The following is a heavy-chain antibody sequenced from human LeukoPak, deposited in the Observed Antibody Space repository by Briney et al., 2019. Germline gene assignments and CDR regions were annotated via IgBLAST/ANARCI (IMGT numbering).Heavy chain of an antibody. CDR3: ARRLLWFGESRPYYYYGMDV. CDR2: IIPIFGTA. V-gene: IGHV1-69*13. Sequence: GASVKVSCKASGYTFTSYYMHWVRQAPGQGLEWMGGIIPIFGTANYAQKFQGRVTITADESTSTAYMELSSLRSEDTAVYYCARRLLWFGESRPYYYYGMDVWGQGTTVTVSS. D-gene: IGHD3-10*01. J-gene: IGHJ6*02. CDR1: GYTFTSYY.